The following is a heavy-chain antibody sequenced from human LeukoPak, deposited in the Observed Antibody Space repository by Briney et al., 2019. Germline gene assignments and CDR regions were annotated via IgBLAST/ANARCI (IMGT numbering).Heavy chain of an antibody. J-gene: IGHJ6*03. CDR3: ARCMCSSTSCYGLKNYYYYYMDV. CDR2: IYPGDSDT. D-gene: IGHD2-2*01. CDR1: GYSFTSYW. Sequence: GESLKISCKGSGYSFTSYWIGWVRQVPGKGLEWMGIIYPGDSDTRYSPSFQGQVTISADKSISTAYLQWSSLKASDTAMYYCARCMCSSTSCYGLKNYYYYYMDVWGKGTTVTVSS. V-gene: IGHV5-51*01.